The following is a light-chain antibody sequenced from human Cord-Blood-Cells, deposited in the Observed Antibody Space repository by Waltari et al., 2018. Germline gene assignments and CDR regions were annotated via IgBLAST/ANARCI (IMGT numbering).Light chain of an antibody. Sequence: DIQMTQSPSSLSASVGDRVTITCRASQSISSYLNWYQQKPGKAPKLLIYAASGLQGWVPSRFSGSGAGTDFTLTISSLQPEDVATYYCQQSYSTPLTFGGGTKVEIK. CDR3: QQSYSTPLT. CDR1: QSISSY. CDR2: AAS. J-gene: IGKJ4*01. V-gene: IGKV1-39*01.